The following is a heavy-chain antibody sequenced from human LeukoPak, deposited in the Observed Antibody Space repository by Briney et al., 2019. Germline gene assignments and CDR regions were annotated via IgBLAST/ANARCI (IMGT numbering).Heavy chain of an antibody. CDR1: GFTFSSYS. V-gene: IGHV3-21*01. Sequence: KPGGSLRLSCAASGFTFSSYSMNWVRQAPGKGLEWVSSISSSSSYIYYADSVKGRFTISRDNAKNSLYLQMNSLRAEDTAVYYCARGSIYYDSSGYLRSVYWGQGTLVTVSS. CDR2: ISSSSSYI. CDR3: ARGSIYYDSSGYLRSVY. D-gene: IGHD3-22*01. J-gene: IGHJ4*02.